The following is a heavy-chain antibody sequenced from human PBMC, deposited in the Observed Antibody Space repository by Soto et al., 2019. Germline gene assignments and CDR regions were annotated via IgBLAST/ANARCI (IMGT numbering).Heavy chain of an antibody. CDR1: GFTFSSYG. D-gene: IGHD3-3*01. Sequence: GGSLRLSCAASGFTFSSYGMHWVRQAPGKGLEWVAVISYDGSNKCYADSVKGRFTISRDNSKNTLYLQMNSLRAEDTAVYYCARQNTAYDFWSQAPYYYYGMDVWGQGTTVTVSS. J-gene: IGHJ6*02. CDR3: ARQNTAYDFWSQAPYYYYGMDV. V-gene: IGHV3-30*03. CDR2: ISYDGSNK.